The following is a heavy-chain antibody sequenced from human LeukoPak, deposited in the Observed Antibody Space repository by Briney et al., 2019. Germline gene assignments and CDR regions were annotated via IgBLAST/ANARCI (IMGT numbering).Heavy chain of an antibody. CDR3: AKAAYEDDAFDI. CDR1: GFTFDDYA. J-gene: IGHJ3*02. D-gene: IGHD5-12*01. Sequence: PGRSLRLSCAASGFTFDDYAMHWVRHAPGKGLEWVSGISWNSGSIGYADSVKGRFTISRDNAKNSLYLQMNSLRAEDTALYYCAKAAYEDDAFDIWGQGTMVTVSS. CDR2: ISWNSGSI. V-gene: IGHV3-9*01.